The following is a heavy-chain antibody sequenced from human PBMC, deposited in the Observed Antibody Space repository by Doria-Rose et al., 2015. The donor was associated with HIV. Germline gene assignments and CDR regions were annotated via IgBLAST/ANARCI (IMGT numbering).Heavy chain of an antibody. J-gene: IGHJ4*02. Sequence: QITLKESGPVLVKPTETLTLTCTVSGVSLSSPGMGVSWIRQPPGKALEWLANIFSDDERSCKTSLKSRLTTSRGTSKSQVFLTMTDMDPVDTATYYCARIKSSRWYHKYYFDFWGQGTLVIVSA. CDR3: ARIKSSRWYHKYYFDF. V-gene: IGHV2-26*01. CDR2: IFSDDER. D-gene: IGHD6-13*01. CDR1: GVSLSSPGMG.